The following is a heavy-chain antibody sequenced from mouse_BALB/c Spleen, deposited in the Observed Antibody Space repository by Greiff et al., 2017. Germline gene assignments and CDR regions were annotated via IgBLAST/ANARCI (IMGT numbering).Heavy chain of an antibody. CDR1: GFSLTSYG. CDR3: ASRRGYAMDY. J-gene: IGHJ4*01. Sequence: VQLQESGPGLVQPSQSLSITCTVSGFSLTSYGVHWVRQSPGKGLEWLGVIWSGGSTDYNAAFISRLSISKDNSKSQVFFKMNSLQADDTAIYYCASRRGYAMDYWGQGTSVTVSS. CDR2: IWSGGST. V-gene: IGHV2-4-1*01.